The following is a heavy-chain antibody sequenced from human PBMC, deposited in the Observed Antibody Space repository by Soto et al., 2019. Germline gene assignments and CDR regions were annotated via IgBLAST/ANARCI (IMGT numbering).Heavy chain of an antibody. V-gene: IGHV1-69*13. CDR2: IIPIFGTA. Sequence: ASVKVSCKASGGTFSSYAISWVRQAPGQGLEWMGGIIPIFGTANYAQKFQGRVTITADESTSTAYMELSSLRSEDTAVYYCASPDGILGGHYYYYYGMDVWGQGTTVTVSS. J-gene: IGHJ6*02. CDR3: ASPDGILGGHYYYYYGMDV. CDR1: GGTFSSYA.